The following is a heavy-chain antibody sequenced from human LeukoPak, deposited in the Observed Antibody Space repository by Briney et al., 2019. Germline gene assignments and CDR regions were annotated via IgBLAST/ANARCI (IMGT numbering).Heavy chain of an antibody. CDR2: IYYSGST. J-gene: IGHJ3*02. CDR1: GGSISSYY. V-gene: IGHV4-59*12. Sequence: PSETLSLTCTVSGGSISSYYWSWIRQPPGKGLEWIGYIYYSGSTNYNPSLKSRVTISVDTSKNQFSLKLSSVTAADTAVYYCARDRGYYDSSPGAFDIWGQGTMVTVSP. CDR3: ARDRGYYDSSPGAFDI. D-gene: IGHD3-22*01.